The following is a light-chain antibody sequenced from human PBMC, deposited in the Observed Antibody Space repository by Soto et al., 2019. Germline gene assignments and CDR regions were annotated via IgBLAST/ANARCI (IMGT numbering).Light chain of an antibody. V-gene: IGLV2-8*01. CDR2: QVS. CDR1: SSDVGGYNY. CDR3: NSYAGSNSFSYV. J-gene: IGLJ1*01. Sequence: QCALTKPLSANGSPGESVSISRNRTSSDVGGYNYVSWYQQHPGKAPTLLIYQVSKRPAGVPDRFSGSKSGNTDSLTVSGLQPDDEADYDCNSYAGSNSFSYVCGTGTKVTGL.